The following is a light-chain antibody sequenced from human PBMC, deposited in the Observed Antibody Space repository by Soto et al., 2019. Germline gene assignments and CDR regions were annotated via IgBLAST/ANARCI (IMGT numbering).Light chain of an antibody. V-gene: IGKV1-5*01. CDR1: QTISVS. CDR2: DAS. J-gene: IGKJ1*01. Sequence: IQMTQSPSTLSASVGDTVPITCRASQTISVSLAWYRQKPGKAPNLLIYDASTLKEGIPSRFSGSGSGTEFTLTVTHLQPDDFTTYFCQQSGKYSTFVHGTKVYVK. CDR3: QQSGKYST.